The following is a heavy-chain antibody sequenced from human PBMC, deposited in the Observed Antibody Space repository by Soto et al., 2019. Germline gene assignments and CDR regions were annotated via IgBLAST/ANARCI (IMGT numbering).Heavy chain of an antibody. Sequence: EVQLLESGGGLVQPGGSLRLSCAASGFTFSSYVMSWVRQAPGKGLEWVSAISGSGGSTYYADSVKGRFTISRDNSKNTLYLQMNSLRAEDTAVYYCAKSPTEHYYYYGMDVWGQGTTVTVSS. CDR3: AKSPTEHYYYYGMDV. V-gene: IGHV3-23*01. CDR1: GFTFSSYV. CDR2: ISGSGGST. J-gene: IGHJ6*02.